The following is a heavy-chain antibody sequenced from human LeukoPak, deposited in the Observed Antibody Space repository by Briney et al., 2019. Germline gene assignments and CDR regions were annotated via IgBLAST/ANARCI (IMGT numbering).Heavy chain of an antibody. CDR3: THYSNYRYYFDY. D-gene: IGHD4-11*01. Sequence: SVKVSCKASGGTFSSYTIRWVRQAPGQGLEWMGRIIPILGIANYAQKFQGRVTITADKSTSTAYMELSSLRSEDTAVYYCTHYSNYRYYFDYWGQGTLVTVSS. CDR2: IIPILGIA. V-gene: IGHV1-69*02. J-gene: IGHJ4*02. CDR1: GGTFSSYT.